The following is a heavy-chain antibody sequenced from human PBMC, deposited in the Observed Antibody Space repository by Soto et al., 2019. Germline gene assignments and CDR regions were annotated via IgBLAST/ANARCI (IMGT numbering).Heavy chain of an antibody. D-gene: IGHD3-16*01. V-gene: IGHV3-30-3*01. CDR1: GFIFSGYA. CDR3: ARGSGGYSYYGVDV. Sequence: PGGSLRLSCAASGFIFSGYAMHWVRQAPGKGLEWVALISYDGSNKYYADSVKGRFTISRDSSKNTMYLQMNSLRAEDTAVFYCARGSGGYSYYGVDVWGQGTTVTVS. J-gene: IGHJ6*02. CDR2: ISYDGSNK.